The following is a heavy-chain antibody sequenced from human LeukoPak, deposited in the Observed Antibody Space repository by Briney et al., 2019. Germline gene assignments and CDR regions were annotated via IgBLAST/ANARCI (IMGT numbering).Heavy chain of an antibody. CDR1: GYTFTGYY. CDR2: INPNSGGT. J-gene: IGHJ4*02. V-gene: IGHV1-2*02. CDR3: ARAPAVYDFWSGYYYFDY. Sequence: GASVKVSCKASGYTFTGYYMHWVRQAPGQGLEWMGWINPNSGGTNYAQKLQGRVTMTTDTSTSTAYMELRSLRSDDTAVYYCARAPAVYDFWSGYYYFDYWGQGTLVTVSS. D-gene: IGHD3-3*01.